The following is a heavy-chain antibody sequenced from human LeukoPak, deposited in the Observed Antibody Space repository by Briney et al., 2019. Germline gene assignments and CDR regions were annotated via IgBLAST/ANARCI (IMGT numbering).Heavy chain of an antibody. V-gene: IGHV4-59*01. CDR1: GGSINSYY. J-gene: IGHJ3*02. CDR3: AREAPHAFDI. CDR2: IYYSGST. Sequence: SETLSLTCTVSGGSINSYYWSWIRQPPGKGLEWIGYIYYSGSTNYNPSLKSRVTISVDTSKNQFSLKLSSVTAADTAVYHCAREAPHAFDIWGQGTMVTVSS.